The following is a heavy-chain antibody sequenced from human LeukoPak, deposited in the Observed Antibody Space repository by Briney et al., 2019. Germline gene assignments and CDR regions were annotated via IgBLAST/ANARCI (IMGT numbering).Heavy chain of an antibody. J-gene: IGHJ5*02. D-gene: IGHD6-19*01. V-gene: IGHV3-48*03. CDR3: ARDPWIAVTGSGGFDP. CDR1: GFTFSSYE. Sequence: GGSLRLSRAASGFTFSSYEMNWVRQAPGKGLQWVSYISGGGSTTYYADSVKGRFIISRDNAKNSLYLQMNSLRGEDTAVYYCARDPWIAVTGSGGFDPWGQGTLVTVSS. CDR2: ISGGGSTT.